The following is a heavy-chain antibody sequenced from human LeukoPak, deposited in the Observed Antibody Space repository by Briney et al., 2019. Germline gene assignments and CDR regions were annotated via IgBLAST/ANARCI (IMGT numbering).Heavy chain of an antibody. D-gene: IGHD2-2*02. J-gene: IGHJ6*02. CDR2: INPSGGST. Sequence: ASVTVSCKASGYTFTVYYMHWVRQAPGQGLEWMGIINPSGGSTSYAQKFQGRVTMTRDTSTSTVYMELSSLRSEDTAVYYCARGGPVVVPAAIPYYYYYGMDVWGQGTTVTVSS. V-gene: IGHV1-46*01. CDR3: ARGGPVVVPAAIPYYYYYGMDV. CDR1: GYTFTVYY.